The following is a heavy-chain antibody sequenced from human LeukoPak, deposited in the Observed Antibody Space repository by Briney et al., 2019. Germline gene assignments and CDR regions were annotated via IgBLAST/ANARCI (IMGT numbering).Heavy chain of an antibody. V-gene: IGHV3-9*01. CDR2: ISWNSGSI. CDR1: GFTFGDYA. D-gene: IGHD5-18*01. Sequence: GRSLRLSCAASGFTFGDYAMHWVRQAPGKGLEWVSGISWNSGSIGYADSVKGRFTISRDNAKNSLYLQMNSLRAEDTALYYCAKGRYSYGPNWFDPWGQGTLVTVSS. J-gene: IGHJ5*02. CDR3: AKGRYSYGPNWFDP.